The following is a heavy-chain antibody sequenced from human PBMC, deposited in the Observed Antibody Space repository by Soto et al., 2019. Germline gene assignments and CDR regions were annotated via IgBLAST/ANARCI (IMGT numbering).Heavy chain of an antibody. V-gene: IGHV1-8*01. D-gene: IGHD2-2*01. J-gene: IGHJ5*02. CDR1: GYTFTSYD. CDR2: MNPNSGNT. Sequence: ASVKVSCKASGYTFTSYDINWVRQATGQGLEWMGWMNPNSGNTGYAQKFQGRVTMTRNTSIGTAYMELSSLRSEDTAVYYCARGLVVPAAIRENWFDPWGQGTLVTVSS. CDR3: ARGLVVPAAIRENWFDP.